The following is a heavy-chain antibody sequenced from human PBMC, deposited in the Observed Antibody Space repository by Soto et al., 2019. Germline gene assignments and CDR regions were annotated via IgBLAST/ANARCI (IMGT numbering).Heavy chain of an antibody. V-gene: IGHV1-46*01. J-gene: IGHJ6*02. D-gene: IGHD6-13*01. Sequence: QVQLVQSGAEVKKPGASVKVSCKASGYTFTSYYMHWVRQAPGQGLEWMGIINPSGGSTSYAQKFQGRVTMTRDTSTSTVYIELSSLRSEDTAVYYCARDPATGYSSRWGDYYYYGMDVWGQGTTVTVSS. CDR3: ARDPATGYSSRWGDYYYYGMDV. CDR1: GYTFTSYY. CDR2: INPSGGST.